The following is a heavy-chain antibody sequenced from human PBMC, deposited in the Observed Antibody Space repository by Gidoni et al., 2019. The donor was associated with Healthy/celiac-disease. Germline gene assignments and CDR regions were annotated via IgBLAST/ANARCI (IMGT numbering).Heavy chain of an antibody. CDR2: ISSSSSTI. CDR3: ARAILRQGYCSGGSCSEGFDY. J-gene: IGHJ4*02. CDR1: GFTFSSYS. D-gene: IGHD2-15*01. V-gene: IGHV3-48*04. Sequence: EVQLVESGGGLVQPGGSLRLSCAASGFTFSSYSMNWVRQAPGKGLEWVSYISSSSSTIYYADSVKGRLTISRDNAKNSLYLQMNSLRAEDTAVYYCARAILRQGYCSGGSCSEGFDYWGQGTLVTVSS.